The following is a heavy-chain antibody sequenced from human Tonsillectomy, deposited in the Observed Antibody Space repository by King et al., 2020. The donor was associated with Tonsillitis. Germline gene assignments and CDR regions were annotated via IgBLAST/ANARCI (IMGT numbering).Heavy chain of an antibody. CDR1: GFTFSGSA. Sequence: VQLVESGGGLVQPGGSLKLSCAASGFTFSGSAMHWVRQASGKGLEWGVRIRSKANSYATAYAASVKGRFTISRDDSKNTAYLQMNSLKTEDTAVYYCTRHGRITGTTWYFDLWGRGTLVTVSS. D-gene: IGHD1-7*01. CDR2: IRSKANSYAT. J-gene: IGHJ2*01. V-gene: IGHV3-73*02. CDR3: TRHGRITGTTWYFDL.